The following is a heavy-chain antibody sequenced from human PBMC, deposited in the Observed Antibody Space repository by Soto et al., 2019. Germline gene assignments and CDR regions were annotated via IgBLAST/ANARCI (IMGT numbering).Heavy chain of an antibody. Sequence: PGESLKISCKGSGYSFTSYWIGWVRQMPGKGLEWMGRIDPSDSYTNYSPSFQGHVTISADKSISTAYLQWSSLKASDTAMYYCAREDFDYGDYVSHYYYGLDLWAQRTAVTVSS. J-gene: IGHJ6*02. CDR1: GYSFTSYW. CDR3: AREDFDYGDYVSHYYYGLDL. D-gene: IGHD4-17*01. V-gene: IGHV5-10-1*01. CDR2: IDPSDSYT.